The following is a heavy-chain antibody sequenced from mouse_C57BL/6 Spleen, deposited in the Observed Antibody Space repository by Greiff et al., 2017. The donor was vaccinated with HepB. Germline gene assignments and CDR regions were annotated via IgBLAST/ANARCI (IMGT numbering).Heavy chain of an antibody. CDR3: ARDDGSMYYFDY. CDR2: ISYDGSN. J-gene: IGHJ2*01. V-gene: IGHV3-6*01. CDR1: GYSITSGYY. D-gene: IGHD1-1*01. Sequence: EVQRVESGPGLVKPSQSLSLTCSVTGYSITSGYYWNWIRQFPGNKLEWMGYISYDGSNNYNPSLKNRISITRDTSKNQFFLKLNSVTTEDTATYYCARDDGSMYYFDYWGQGTTLTVSS.